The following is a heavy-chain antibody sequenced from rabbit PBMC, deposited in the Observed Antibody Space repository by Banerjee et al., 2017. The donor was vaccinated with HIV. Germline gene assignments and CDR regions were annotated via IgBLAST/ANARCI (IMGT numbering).Heavy chain of an antibody. V-gene: IGHV1S40*01. CDR1: GFSFSSSYR. J-gene: IGHJ4*01. Sequence: QSLEESGGDLVKPGASLTLTCTASGFSFSSSYRICWVRQAPGKGLEWIAGITTSISSTYYASWAKGRFTISKTSSTTVTLQMTSLTAADTATYFCAAYDYGLWGPGTLVTVS. D-gene: IGHD6-1*01. CDR2: ITTSISST. CDR3: AAYDYGL.